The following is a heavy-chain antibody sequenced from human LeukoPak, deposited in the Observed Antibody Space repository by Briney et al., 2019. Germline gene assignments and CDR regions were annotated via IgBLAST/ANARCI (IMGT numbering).Heavy chain of an antibody. J-gene: IGHJ4*02. D-gene: IGHD2-21*01. CDR1: GLTFIYAW. CDR2: IKSKGSGGTT. CDR3: IHIGSIPDRLDS. V-gene: IGHV3-15*05. Sequence: KSGGPLRLSCAASGLTFIYAWMSWVRQAPGKGLEWVGRIKSKGSGGTTDYAAPVKGRFTISRDDSKNTVYLQMNSLKTEDTAIYYCIHIGSIPDRLDSGGQGTQVTVSS.